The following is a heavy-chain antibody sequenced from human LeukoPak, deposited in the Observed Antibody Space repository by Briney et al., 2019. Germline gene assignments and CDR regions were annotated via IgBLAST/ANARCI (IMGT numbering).Heavy chain of an antibody. CDR2: IFYSGST. J-gene: IGHJ4*02. CDR1: GGSFSGYY. CDR3: ARYNSGWSYFDY. V-gene: IGHV4-59*01. Sequence: PSETLSLTCAVYGGSFSGYYWSWVRQPPGKGLDWIGYIFYSGSTNYNPSLKSRVTMSVDTSKSQFSLKLSSVTAADTAIYYCARYNSGWSYFDYWGQGTLVTVSS. D-gene: IGHD6-19*01.